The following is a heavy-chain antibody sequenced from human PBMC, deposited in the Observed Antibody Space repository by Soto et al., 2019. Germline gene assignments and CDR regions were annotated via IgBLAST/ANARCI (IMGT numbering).Heavy chain of an antibody. Sequence: QVQLVQSGAELKNPGASVKVSCKASGYIFTNFPIHWVRQAPGQRLEWMGWINAANGDTGYSQKLQGRVTFTRDTSASIVYMEMSSLISEDTAVYYCARKDYYGSGCYYFDYWGQGTLVTVSS. D-gene: IGHD3-10*01. CDR3: ARKDYYGSGCYYFDY. CDR1: GYIFTNFP. CDR2: INAANGDT. J-gene: IGHJ4*02. V-gene: IGHV1-3*01.